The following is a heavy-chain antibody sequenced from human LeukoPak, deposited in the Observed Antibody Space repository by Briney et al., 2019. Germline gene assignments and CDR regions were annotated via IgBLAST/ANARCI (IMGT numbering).Heavy chain of an antibody. D-gene: IGHD4-23*01. J-gene: IGHJ4*02. CDR1: GGSISSYY. CDR3: ARGRYGGYFDC. CDR2: IYHSGST. V-gene: IGHV4-4*02. Sequence: SETLSLTCTVSGGSISSYYWSWVRQPPGKGLEWIGEIYHSGSTNYNPSLKSRVTISVDKSKNQFSLKLSSVTAADTAVYYCARGRYGGYFDCWGQGTLVTVSS.